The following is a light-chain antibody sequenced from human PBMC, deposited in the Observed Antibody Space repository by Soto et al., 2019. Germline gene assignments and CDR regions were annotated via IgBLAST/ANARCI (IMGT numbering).Light chain of an antibody. CDR1: SSNIGSNA. CDR2: SNN. V-gene: IGLV1-44*01. J-gene: IGLJ2*01. CDR3: AAWDDSLNAVV. Sequence: QSVVTQSPSASGTPGQRVTISCSGSSSNIGSNAVNWYQQLPGTAPKLIIYSNNHRPSSVPDRFSGSKSGTSASLAISGLQSEDEAEYFCAAWDDSLNAVVFGGGTKVTVL.